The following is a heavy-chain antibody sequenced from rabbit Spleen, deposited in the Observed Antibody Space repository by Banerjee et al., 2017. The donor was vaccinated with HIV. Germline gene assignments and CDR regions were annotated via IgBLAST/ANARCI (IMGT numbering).Heavy chain of an antibody. CDR3: ARDLTDVIGWNFGW. Sequence: QEQLEESGGGLVKPEGSLTLTCTASGFSFSSSYWICWVRQAPGKGLEWIACIYGGSSGATHYASWAKGRFTFSKTSSTTVTLQMTSLTAADTATYFCARDLTDVIGWNFGWWGQGTLVTVS. CDR1: GFSFSSSYW. CDR2: IYGGSSGAT. V-gene: IGHV1S45*01. D-gene: IGHD4-1*01. J-gene: IGHJ3*01.